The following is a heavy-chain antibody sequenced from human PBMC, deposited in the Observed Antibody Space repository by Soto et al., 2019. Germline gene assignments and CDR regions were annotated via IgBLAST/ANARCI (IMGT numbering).Heavy chain of an antibody. J-gene: IGHJ6*02. Sequence: ASVKVSCKASGYTFTGYYMHWVRQAPGQGLEWMGWINPNSGGTNYAQKFQGRVTMTRDTSISTAYMELSRLRSDDTAVYYCARGDIVLMVRSLMDVWGQGTTVSVSS. CDR3: ARGDIVLMVRSLMDV. CDR2: INPNSGGT. V-gene: IGHV1-2*02. D-gene: IGHD2-8*01. CDR1: GYTFTGYY.